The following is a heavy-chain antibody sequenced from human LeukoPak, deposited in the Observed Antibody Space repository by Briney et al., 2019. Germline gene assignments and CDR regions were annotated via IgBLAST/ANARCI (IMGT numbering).Heavy chain of an antibody. CDR1: GGSINSYY. Sequence: SETLSLTCTVSGGSINSYYWTWIRQPPGKGLEWIGEIDHSGSSHYNPSLKSRVTISVDTSKNQLSLKLSSVTAADTAVYYCARGLEDRISIFGVVKFYYFDFWGQGTLVTVSS. J-gene: IGHJ4*02. CDR2: IDHSGSS. CDR3: ARGLEDRISIFGVVKFYYFDF. V-gene: IGHV4-34*01. D-gene: IGHD3-3*01.